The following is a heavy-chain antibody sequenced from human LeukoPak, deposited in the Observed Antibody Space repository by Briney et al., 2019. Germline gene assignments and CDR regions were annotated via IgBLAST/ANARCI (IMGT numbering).Heavy chain of an antibody. V-gene: IGHV4-59*01. CDR2: IYYSGKT. CDR3: ARGIVPAPNGAFEI. CDR1: GGSISSYF. J-gene: IGHJ3*02. Sequence: SETLSLTCTVSGGSISSYFWSWIRQPPGKGLEWIGYIYYSGKTYYNPSLKSRVTISVDTSKNQFSLKLTSVTAADTAVYYCARGIVPAPNGAFEIWGQGTMVTVSS. D-gene: IGHD2-2*01.